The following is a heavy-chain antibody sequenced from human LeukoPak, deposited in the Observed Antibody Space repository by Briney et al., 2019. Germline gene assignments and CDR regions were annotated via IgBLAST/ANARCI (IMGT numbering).Heavy chain of an antibody. D-gene: IGHD1-26*01. V-gene: IGHV3-23*01. CDR1: GFTFSSYA. CDR3: AKDRGRWWELSDAFDI. Sequence: GGSLRLSCAASGFTFSSYAMSWVRQAPGKGLEWVSTISGSSGTTYYADSREGRFTISRDNSKNTLYLQMNSLRAEDTAVYYCAKDRGRWWELSDAFDIWGQGTMVTVSS. J-gene: IGHJ3*02. CDR2: ISGSSGTT.